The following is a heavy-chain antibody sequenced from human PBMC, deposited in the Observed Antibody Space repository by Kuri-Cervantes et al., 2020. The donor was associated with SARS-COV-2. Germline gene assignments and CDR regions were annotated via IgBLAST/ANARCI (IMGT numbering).Heavy chain of an antibody. D-gene: IGHD3-16*01. V-gene: IGHV3-23*01. Sequence: GGSLRLSCAASGFTFSSYAMSWVRQAPGKGLEWVSCINGGSGTTYYAASVKGRFTVSRDNAKNTLYLLMSSLRVEDTAMYYCARDLGVAPDFWGQGTLVTVSS. CDR1: GFTFSSYA. CDR3: ARDLGVAPDF. CDR2: INGGSGTT. J-gene: IGHJ4*02.